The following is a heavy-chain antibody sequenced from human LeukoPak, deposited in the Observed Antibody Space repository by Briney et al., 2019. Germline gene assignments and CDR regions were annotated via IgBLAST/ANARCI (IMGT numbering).Heavy chain of an antibody. Sequence: GGSLRLSCAASGFTFSSYAMHWVRQAPGKGLEWVEVISYDGSNKYYADSVKGRFTISRDNSKNTLYLQMNSLRAEDTAVYYCARSTVASQFFYYYGMDVWGQGTTVTDSS. CDR2: ISYDGSNK. CDR3: ARSTVASQFFYYYGMDV. D-gene: IGHD4-23*01. J-gene: IGHJ6*02. V-gene: IGHV3-30-3*01. CDR1: GFTFSSYA.